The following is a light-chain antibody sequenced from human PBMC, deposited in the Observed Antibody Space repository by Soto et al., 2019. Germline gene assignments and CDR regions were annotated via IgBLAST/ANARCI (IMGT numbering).Light chain of an antibody. J-gene: IGKJ4*01. V-gene: IGKV3-15*01. CDR3: QQYYQWPLT. CDR1: QSVSST. CDR2: GTS. Sequence: EIVMTQSPATLSVSPGERATLSCRASQSVSSTLAWYQQIPGQAPRLLIYGTSTRATGIPASFSGSGSGTEFTLTISSLQSEDFAFYYCQQYYQWPLTFGGGTKVEVK.